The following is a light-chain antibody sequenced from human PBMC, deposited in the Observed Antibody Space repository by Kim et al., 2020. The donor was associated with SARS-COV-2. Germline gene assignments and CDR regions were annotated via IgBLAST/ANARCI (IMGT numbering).Light chain of an antibody. J-gene: IGKJ5*01. CDR3: QHHSTDTLT. CDR2: DVS. V-gene: IGKV1-5*01. CDR1: QSIGGW. Sequence: IQLTQSPSTLSASVGDRVTITCRASQSIGGWLAWYQQKPGKAPKLLIHDVSSVESGVPSRFSGSGSETEFTLTISSLQPDDFATYLCQHHSTDTLTLGQGRLLEIK.